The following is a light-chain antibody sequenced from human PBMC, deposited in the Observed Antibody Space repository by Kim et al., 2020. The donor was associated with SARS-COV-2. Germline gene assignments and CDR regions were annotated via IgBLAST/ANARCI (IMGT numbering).Light chain of an antibody. CDR3: SSFTSSGTFV. CDR1: GGDIGRYNF. Sequence: GQSVTISCTGSGGDIGRYNFVTWYQQHPDKAPKLMIYNVTKRPSGVSNRFSGSKSGNTASLTISGLQAEDEVDYYCSSFTSSGTFVFGGGTKVTVL. J-gene: IGLJ2*01. CDR2: NVT. V-gene: IGLV2-14*03.